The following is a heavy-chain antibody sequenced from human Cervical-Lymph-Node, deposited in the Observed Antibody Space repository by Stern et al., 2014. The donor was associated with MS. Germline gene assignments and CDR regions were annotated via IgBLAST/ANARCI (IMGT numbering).Heavy chain of an antibody. CDR2: IIPIFGTA. D-gene: IGHD6-6*01. CDR3: ARDVAARPYYYYGMDV. V-gene: IGHV1-69*06. Sequence: QMQLVQSGAEVKKPGSSVKVSCKASGGTFSSYAISWVRQAPGQGLEWMGGIIPIFGTANYAQKFQGRVTIAADKSTSTAYMELSSLRSEDTAVYYCARDVAARPYYYYGMDVWGQGTTVTVSS. J-gene: IGHJ6*02. CDR1: GGTFSSYA.